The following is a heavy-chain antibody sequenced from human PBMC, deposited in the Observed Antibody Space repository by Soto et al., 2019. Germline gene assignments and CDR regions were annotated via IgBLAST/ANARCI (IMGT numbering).Heavy chain of an antibody. Sequence: ASVKVSCKASGYTFTSYDINWVRQATGQGLEWMGWMNPNSGNTGYAQKFQGRVTMTRNTSISTAYMELSSLRSEDTAVYYCARGLGPVAGRYYYYGMDVWGQGTTVTVSS. J-gene: IGHJ6*02. V-gene: IGHV1-8*01. CDR2: MNPNSGNT. CDR3: ARGLGPVAGRYYYYGMDV. CDR1: GYTFTSYD. D-gene: IGHD6-19*01.